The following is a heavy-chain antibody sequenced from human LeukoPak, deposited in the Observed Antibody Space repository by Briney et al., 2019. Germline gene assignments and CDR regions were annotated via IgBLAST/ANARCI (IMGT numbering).Heavy chain of an antibody. CDR1: GFTFSSYE. Sequence: GSLRLSCAASGFTFSSYEMNWIRQPPGKGLEWIGEINHSGSTNYNPSLKSRVTISVDTSKNQFSLKLSSVTAADTAVYYCATHSLQSLWFGEPYFDYWGQGTLVTVSS. V-gene: IGHV4-34*08. D-gene: IGHD3-10*01. CDR3: ATHSLQSLWFGEPYFDY. CDR2: INHSGST. J-gene: IGHJ4*02.